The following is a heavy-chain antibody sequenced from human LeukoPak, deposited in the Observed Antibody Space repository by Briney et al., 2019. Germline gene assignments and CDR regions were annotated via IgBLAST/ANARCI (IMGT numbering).Heavy chain of an antibody. V-gene: IGHV3-11*06. D-gene: IGHD6-19*01. Sequence: GGSLRLSCAASGFTFSVYYMSWIRQAPGKGLEWVSYISSSSSYTNYADSVKGRFTISRDNAKNSLYLQMNSLRAEDTAVYYCARANLYSSGWFDYWGQGTLVTVSS. CDR3: ARANLYSSGWFDY. CDR2: ISSSSSYT. CDR1: GFTFSVYY. J-gene: IGHJ5*01.